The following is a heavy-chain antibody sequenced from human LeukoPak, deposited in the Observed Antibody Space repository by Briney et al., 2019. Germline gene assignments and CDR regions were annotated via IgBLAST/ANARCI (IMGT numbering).Heavy chain of an antibody. V-gene: IGHV1-2*02. CDR1: GYTFTGYY. Sequence: ASVKVSCKASGYTFTGYYMHWVRQAPGQGLEWMGWINPNSGGTNYAQKFQGRVTMTRDTSISTAYMELSRLRSDDTAVYYCARVARTMVRGALRVVPYNWFDPWGQGTLVTVSS. CDR3: ARVARTMVRGALRVVPYNWFDP. D-gene: IGHD3-10*01. CDR2: INPNSGGT. J-gene: IGHJ5*02.